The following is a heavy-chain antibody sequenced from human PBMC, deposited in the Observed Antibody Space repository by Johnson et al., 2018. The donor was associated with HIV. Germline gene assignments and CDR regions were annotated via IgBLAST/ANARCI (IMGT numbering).Heavy chain of an antibody. CDR3: AKGMGLSIGELSDAFHF. CDR1: GFTVSSNY. V-gene: IGHV3-66*02. J-gene: IGHJ3*01. Sequence: EVQLVESGGGLVQPGGSLRLSCAASGFTVSSNYMSWVRQAPGKGLEWVSVIYSGGSTIYYADSVKGRVTISRDNSKNTLNLQMNSLRPEDTAVYYCAKGMGLSIGELSDAFHFWGLGTVVTVSS. CDR2: IYSGGSTI. D-gene: IGHD3-10*01.